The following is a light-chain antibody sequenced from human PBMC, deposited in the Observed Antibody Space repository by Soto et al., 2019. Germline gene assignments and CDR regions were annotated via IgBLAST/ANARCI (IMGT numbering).Light chain of an antibody. Sequence: IQLTQSPSSLSASVGDPVTITCRASQTISNFLNWYQHKPGKGPKLLIYAASSLLSGVSSRFSGSGSGTDFTLTISSLRPEDFATDYCQQSYRTPYTFGQGTKLEI. CDR3: QQSYRTPYT. CDR1: QTISNF. V-gene: IGKV1-39*01. CDR2: AAS. J-gene: IGKJ2*01.